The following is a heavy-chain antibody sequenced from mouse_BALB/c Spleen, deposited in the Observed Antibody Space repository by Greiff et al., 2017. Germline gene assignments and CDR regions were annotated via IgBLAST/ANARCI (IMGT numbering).Heavy chain of an antibody. CDR2: INPSNGRT. CDR1: GYTFTSYW. J-gene: IGHJ2*01. D-gene: IGHD4-1*01. V-gene: IGHV1S81*02. Sequence: QVQLQQPGAELVKPGASVKLSCKASGYTFTSYWMHWVKQRPGQGLEWIGEINPSNGRTNYNEKFKSKATLTVDKSSSTAYMQLSSLTSEDSAVYYCAKGGTKYFENWGQGTTLTDS. CDR3: AKGGTKYFEN.